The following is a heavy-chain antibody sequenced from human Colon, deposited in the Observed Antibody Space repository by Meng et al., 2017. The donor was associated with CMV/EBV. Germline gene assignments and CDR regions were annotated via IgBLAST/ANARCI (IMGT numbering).Heavy chain of an antibody. V-gene: IGHV3-23*01. J-gene: IGHJ4*02. Sequence: GGSLRLSCEASQFTFKNFAMHWARQAPGKGLQWVSTISGSGLTTYYADSVKGRFTVSRDNSEDTLYLQMHSLRAEDTAVYYCATDRSLREIVPAAVAFGYWGQGTLVTVS. CDR3: ATDRSLREIVPAAVAFGY. D-gene: IGHD2-2*01. CDR2: ISGSGLTT. CDR1: QFTFKNFA.